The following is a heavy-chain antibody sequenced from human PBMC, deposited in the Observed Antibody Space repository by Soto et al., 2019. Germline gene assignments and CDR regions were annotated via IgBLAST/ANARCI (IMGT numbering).Heavy chain of an antibody. CDR3: ARLLTPPFEEKGMDV. CDR2: IYPADSDT. D-gene: IGHD3-9*01. J-gene: IGHJ6*02. Sequence: PGESLKISCYGSGYSCISYWVGWVRQMPGKGLEWMGSIYPADSDTRYSPSFQGQLTISVDKSISTAYLQWRSLKASDTAMFYCARLLTPPFEEKGMDVWGQGTTVTVSS. CDR1: GYSCISYW. V-gene: IGHV5-51*01.